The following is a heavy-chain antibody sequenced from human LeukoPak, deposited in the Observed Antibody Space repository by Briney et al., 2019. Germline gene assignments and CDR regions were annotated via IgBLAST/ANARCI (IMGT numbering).Heavy chain of an antibody. CDR1: GYTFTSYY. V-gene: IGHV1-46*01. CDR2: INPSGGST. D-gene: IGHD1-26*01. J-gene: IGHJ6*03. Sequence: GASVKVSCKASGYTFTSYYMHWVRQAPGQGLEWMGIINPSGGSTSYAQKFQGRVTMTRDMSTSTVYMELSSLRSEDTAVYYCARDRSGSYSYYYMDVWGKGTTVTVSS. CDR3: ARDRSGSYSYYYMDV.